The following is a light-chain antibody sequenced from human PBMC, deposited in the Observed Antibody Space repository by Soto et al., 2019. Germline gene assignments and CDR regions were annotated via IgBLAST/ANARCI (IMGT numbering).Light chain of an antibody. CDR3: SSYIHPSVF. CDR1: SSDLDY. J-gene: IGLJ2*01. Sequence: QSALTQPASVSGSPGQSITVSCTGTSSDLDYVSWYQQHPGKAPKLLIFDVNTRPSGVPDRFSASKTDNAASLTISGLQPEDEANYYCSSYIHPSVFFGGGTKLTVL. V-gene: IGLV2-14*03. CDR2: DVN.